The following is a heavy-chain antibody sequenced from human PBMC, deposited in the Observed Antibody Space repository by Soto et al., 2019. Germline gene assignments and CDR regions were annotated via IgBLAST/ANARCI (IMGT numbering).Heavy chain of an antibody. CDR2: ISSSSSYI. CDR3: ARDSYYYGSGSYGWYYYYYMDV. J-gene: IGHJ6*03. V-gene: IGHV3-21*01. CDR1: GFTFSSYS. D-gene: IGHD3-10*01. Sequence: GGSLRLSCAASGFTFSSYSMNWVRQAPGKGLEWVSSISSSSSYIYYADSVKGRFTISRDNAKNSLYLQMNSLRAEDTAVYYCARDSYYYGSGSYGWYYYYYMDVWGKGTTVTVSS.